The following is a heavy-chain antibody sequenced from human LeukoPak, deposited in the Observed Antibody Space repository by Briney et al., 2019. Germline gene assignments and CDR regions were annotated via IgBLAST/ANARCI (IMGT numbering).Heavy chain of an antibody. CDR2: ISSSSSTV. CDR3: ARARRYRSSWYHDY. V-gene: IGHV3-48*02. D-gene: IGHD6-13*01. J-gene: IGHJ4*02. Sequence: GGSLRLSCAASGFSFSTYTMNWVRQAPGKGLDWVSYISSSSSTVYYADSVKGRFTISRDNANNSLYLQMNSLRDEDTAVYYCARARRYRSSWYHDYWGQGSLVTVSS. CDR1: GFSFSTYT.